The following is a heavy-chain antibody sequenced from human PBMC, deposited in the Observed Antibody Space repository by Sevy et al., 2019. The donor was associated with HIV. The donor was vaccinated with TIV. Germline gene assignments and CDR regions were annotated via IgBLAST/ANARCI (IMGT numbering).Heavy chain of an antibody. Sequence: GGSLRLSCAASGFTFSNAWMSWVRQAPGKGLEWDGRIKSKTDGGTTDYAAPVKGRFTISRDDSKNTLYLQMNSLKTEDTAVYYCTTPYYDILTGYDYYYGMDVWGQGTTVTVSS. D-gene: IGHD3-9*01. CDR1: GFTFSNAW. CDR3: TTPYYDILTGYDYYYGMDV. J-gene: IGHJ6*02. CDR2: IKSKTDGGTT. V-gene: IGHV3-15*01.